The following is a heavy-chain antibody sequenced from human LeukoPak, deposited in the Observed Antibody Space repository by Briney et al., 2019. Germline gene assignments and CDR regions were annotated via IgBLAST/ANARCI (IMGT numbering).Heavy chain of an antibody. Sequence: SETLSLTCTVSGGSISSSSYYWGWIRQPPGKGLEWIGSIYYSGSTYYKPSLKSRVTISVDTSKNQFSLKLSSVTAADTAVYYCARSSTGEYSSSWYGPKYNWFDPWGQGTLVTVSS. CDR3: ARSSTGEYSSSWYGPKYNWFDP. J-gene: IGHJ5*02. V-gene: IGHV4-39*07. D-gene: IGHD6-13*01. CDR2: IYYSGST. CDR1: GGSISSSSYY.